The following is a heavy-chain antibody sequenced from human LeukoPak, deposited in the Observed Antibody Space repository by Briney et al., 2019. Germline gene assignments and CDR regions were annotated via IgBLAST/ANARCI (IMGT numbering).Heavy chain of an antibody. J-gene: IGHJ4*02. D-gene: IGHD4-17*01. CDR2: IYYSGST. V-gene: IGHV4-59*01. Sequence: PSETLSLTCTVSGGSISSYYWSWIRQPPGKGLEWIGYIYYSGSTNYSPYLKSRVTISVDTSKNQFSLKLSSVTAADTAVYYCARIYNYGDYLQYFDYWGQGTLVTVSS. CDR3: ARIYNYGDYLQYFDY. CDR1: GGSISSYY.